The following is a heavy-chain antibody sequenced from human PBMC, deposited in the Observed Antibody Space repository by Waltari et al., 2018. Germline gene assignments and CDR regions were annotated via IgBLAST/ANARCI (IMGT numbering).Heavy chain of an antibody. J-gene: IGHJ6*02. CDR1: GFTFSNAW. Sequence: EVQLVESGGGLVKPGGSLRLSCAASGFTFSNAWMNWVRQAPGKGLEWVGRIKSKTDGGTTDYAAPVKGRFTISRDDSKNTLYLQMNSLKTEDTAVYYCARAIRFLEWSNPPSGYGMDVWGQGTTVTVSS. V-gene: IGHV3-15*07. CDR3: ARAIRFLEWSNPPSGYGMDV. CDR2: IKSKTDGGTT. D-gene: IGHD3-3*01.